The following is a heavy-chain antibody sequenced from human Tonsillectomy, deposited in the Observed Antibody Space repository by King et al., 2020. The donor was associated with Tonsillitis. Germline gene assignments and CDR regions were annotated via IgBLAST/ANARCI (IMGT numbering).Heavy chain of an antibody. V-gene: IGHV3-30*18. J-gene: IGHJ4*02. CDR1: GFTFRSYG. Sequence: QLVQSGGGVVQPGRSLRLSCAASGFTFRSYGMHWVRQAPGKGLEWVAVISYDANNKYQEDSGKGRFTISRDNSKNTLFLQMNSRRHEDTAVYYCAKSSRSGWFYFDNWGQGALVTVSS. CDR2: ISYDANNK. D-gene: IGHD6-19*01. CDR3: AKSSRSGWFYFDN.